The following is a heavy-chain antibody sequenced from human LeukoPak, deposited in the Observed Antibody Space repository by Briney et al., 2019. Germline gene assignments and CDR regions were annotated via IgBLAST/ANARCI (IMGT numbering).Heavy chain of an antibody. CDR1: GFTFSSYS. J-gene: IGHJ4*02. CDR2: VSNNNAI. V-gene: IGHV3-69-1*01. CDR3: AREQTRGGDLDY. D-gene: IGHD2-21*02. Sequence: GGSLRLSCAASGFTFSSYSMNWVRQSPGKGLEWISSVSNNNAIFYADSVRGRFTISRDNARNSLYLQMFSLRVEDTAVYYCAREQTRGGDLDYWGQGAQITVSS.